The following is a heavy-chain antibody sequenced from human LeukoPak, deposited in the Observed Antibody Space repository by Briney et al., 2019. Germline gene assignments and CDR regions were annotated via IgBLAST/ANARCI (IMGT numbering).Heavy chain of an antibody. V-gene: IGHV1-18*01. CDR2: ISAYNGNT. Sequence: ASVKVSCKASGYTFTSYGISWVRQAPGQGLEWMGWISAYNGNTNYAQKLQGRVTMTTDTSTSTAYMELRSLRSDDTAVHYCARDGPLLRYFDWLPVDYYYGMDVWGQGTTVTVS. D-gene: IGHD3-9*01. CDR1: GYTFTSYG. J-gene: IGHJ6*02. CDR3: ARDGPLLRYFDWLPVDYYYGMDV.